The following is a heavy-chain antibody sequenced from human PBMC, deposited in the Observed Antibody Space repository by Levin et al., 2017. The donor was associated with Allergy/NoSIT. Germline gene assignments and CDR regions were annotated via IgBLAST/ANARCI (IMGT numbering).Heavy chain of an antibody. CDR2: ISYDGSNK. V-gene: IGHV3-30-3*01. CDR1: GFTFSSYE. D-gene: IGHD5-12*01. CDR3: ARDHIRATLYYFDY. Sequence: GGSLRLSCAASGFTFSSYEMHWVRQAPGKGLEWVAVISYDGSNKYYADSVKGRFSISRDNSKNTLYLQMNSLRGEDTAVYYCARDHIRATLYYFDYWGQGSLVTVSS. J-gene: IGHJ4*02.